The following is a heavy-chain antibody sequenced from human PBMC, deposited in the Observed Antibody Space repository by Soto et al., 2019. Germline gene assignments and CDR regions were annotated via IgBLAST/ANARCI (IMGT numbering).Heavy chain of an antibody. D-gene: IGHD6-19*01. Sequence: GASVKVSCKASGYTFTSRYIHWVRQAPGQGLEWMGIINPSDGSTTYAQKFQGRVSMTRDKSTSTLYLHINSLKVDDTAMYYCARAHSTGWHYFDYWGPGTLVTVSS. J-gene: IGHJ4*02. CDR1: GYTFTSRY. CDR2: INPSDGST. CDR3: ARAHSTGWHYFDY. V-gene: IGHV1-46*01.